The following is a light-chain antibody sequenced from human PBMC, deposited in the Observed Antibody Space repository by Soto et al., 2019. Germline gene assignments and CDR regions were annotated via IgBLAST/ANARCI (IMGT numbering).Light chain of an antibody. CDR2: DAS. J-gene: IGKJ1*01. CDR1: QSISSW. CDR3: QQYNSYSPTWT. Sequence: PSTKNASVGDRVTITCRASQSISSWLAWYQQKPGKAPKLLIYDASSLESGVPSRFSGSGSGTEFTLTISSLQPDDFATYYCQQYNSYSPTWTFGQGTK. V-gene: IGKV1-5*01.